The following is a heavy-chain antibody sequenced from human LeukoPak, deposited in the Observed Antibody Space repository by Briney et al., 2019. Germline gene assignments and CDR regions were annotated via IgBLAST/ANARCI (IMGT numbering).Heavy chain of an antibody. Sequence: ASVKVSCKASGYTFSSYGISGVRQAPGQGLEWMGWISDYNGNTNYAQKVQGRVTMTTVPFTSTAYMQLRSLRSDDTAVYYCARDGPDRAAWFDPWGQGTLVTVSS. CDR3: ARDGPDRAAWFDP. CDR1: GYTFSSYG. V-gene: IGHV1-18*01. D-gene: IGHD3-22*01. J-gene: IGHJ5*02. CDR2: ISDYNGNT.